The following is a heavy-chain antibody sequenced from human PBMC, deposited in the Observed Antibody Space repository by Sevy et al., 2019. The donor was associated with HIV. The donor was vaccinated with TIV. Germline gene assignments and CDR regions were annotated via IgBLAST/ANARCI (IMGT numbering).Heavy chain of an antibody. CDR3: ARDRSGSAMDV. Sequence: ASVKVSCKTSGETYNNYAISWVRQAPGQGLEWMGEIIPVLHKPKFAQRFQGRVSITADESTTTVYMELSGLRSDDTAVYYCARDRSGSAMDVWGQGTTVTVSS. CDR1: GETYNNYA. D-gene: IGHD3-22*01. CDR2: IIPVLHKP. J-gene: IGHJ6*02. V-gene: IGHV1-69*10.